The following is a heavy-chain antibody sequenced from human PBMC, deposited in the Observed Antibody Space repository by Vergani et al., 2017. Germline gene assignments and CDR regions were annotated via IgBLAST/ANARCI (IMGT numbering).Heavy chain of an antibody. CDR1: GFIFSIYT. CDR3: ASAAYYYERVGGV. CDR2: ISSSGNTI. J-gene: IGHJ6*02. V-gene: IGHV3-48*01. Sequence: EVQLVVSGGGLVQSGGSLRLFCAVSGFIFSIYTMNWVRQAPGKGLEWVSYISSSGNTIYYADSVKGRFTISRDNAKNSLYLQMNSLSAGDTAVYYCASAAYYYERVGGVWGQGTTVTVSS. D-gene: IGHD3-22*01.